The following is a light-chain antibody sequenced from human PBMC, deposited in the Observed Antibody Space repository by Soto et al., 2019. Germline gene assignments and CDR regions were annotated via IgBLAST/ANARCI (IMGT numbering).Light chain of an antibody. CDR3: QQYNSYQIT. CDR1: QSISSW. J-gene: IGKJ5*01. CDR2: DAS. V-gene: IGKV1-5*01. Sequence: DIQMTQSPSTLSGSVVDRVTITCRTSQSISSWLAWYQQKPGKAPKLLIYDASSLESGVPSRFSGSGSGTEFTLTISSLQPDDFATYYCQQYNSYQITFGQGTRLEIK.